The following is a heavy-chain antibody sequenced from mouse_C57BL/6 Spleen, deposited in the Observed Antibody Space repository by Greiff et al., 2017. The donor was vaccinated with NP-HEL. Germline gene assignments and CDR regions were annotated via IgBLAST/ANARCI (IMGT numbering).Heavy chain of an antibody. D-gene: IGHD2-3*01. J-gene: IGHJ3*01. CDR3: TRWGYDGYCVFAY. V-gene: IGHV1-15*01. CDR2: IDPETGGT. Sequence: VQLQQSGAELVRPGASVTLSCKASGYTFTDYEMHWVKQTPVHGLEWIGAIDPETGGTAYNQKFKGKAILTADQSSSTAYMELRSLTSEDSAVYYCTRWGYDGYCVFAYWGQGTLVTVSA. CDR1: GYTFTDYE.